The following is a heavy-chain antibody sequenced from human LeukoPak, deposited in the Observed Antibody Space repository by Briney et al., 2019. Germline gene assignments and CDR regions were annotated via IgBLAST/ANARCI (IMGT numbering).Heavy chain of an antibody. CDR2: ISWNSGSI. V-gene: IGHV3-9*01. Sequence: GRSLRLSCAASGFTFDDYAMHWVRQAPGKGLEWVSGISWNSGSIGYADSVKGRFAISRDNAKNSLYLQMNSLRAEDTALYHCVRVHQLLSSGGWFDSWGQGTLVTVSS. J-gene: IGHJ5*01. CDR3: VRVHQLLSSGGWFDS. D-gene: IGHD2-2*01. CDR1: GFTFDDYA.